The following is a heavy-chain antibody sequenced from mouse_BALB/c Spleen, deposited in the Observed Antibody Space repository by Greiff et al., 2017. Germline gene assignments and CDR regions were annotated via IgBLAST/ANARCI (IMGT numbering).Heavy chain of an antibody. V-gene: IGHV2-9*02. CDR2: IWAGGST. CDR1: GFSLTSYG. J-gene: IGHJ3*01. CDR3: ARDYYGSSPWFAY. Sequence: VKLQESGPGLVAPSQSLSITCTVSGFSLTSYGVHWVRQPPGKGLEWLGVIWAGGSTNYNSALMSRLSISKDNSKSQVFLKMNSLQTDDTAMYYCARDYYGSSPWFAYWGQGTLVTVSA. D-gene: IGHD1-1*01.